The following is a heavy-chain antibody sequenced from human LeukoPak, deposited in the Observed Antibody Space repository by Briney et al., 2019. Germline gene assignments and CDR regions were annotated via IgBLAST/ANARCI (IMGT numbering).Heavy chain of an antibody. CDR1: GFTLSTYT. Sequence: GGSLRLSCVASGFTLSTYTMNWVRPAAGRGLEWISYVGLSDRAIFYADSVKGRFTISRNSDKNSLFLQMNSLSDEDTAVYYCARDHQWSFDSWGQGTLVTVSS. CDR2: VGLSDRAI. D-gene: IGHD2-15*01. J-gene: IGHJ4*02. CDR3: ARDHQWSFDS. V-gene: IGHV3-48*02.